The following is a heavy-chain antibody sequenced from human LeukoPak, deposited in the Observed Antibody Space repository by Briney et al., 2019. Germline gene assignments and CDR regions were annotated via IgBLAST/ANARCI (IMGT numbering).Heavy chain of an antibody. J-gene: IGHJ4*02. CDR1: GNYW. V-gene: IGHV3-74*01. CDR3: VSFYETD. CDR2: INSDGSWT. Sequence: GFLRLSCAASGNYWMHWVRQAPGKGLLWVSHINSDGSWTSYADSVKGRFTISKDNAKNTVYLQMNNLRAEDTAVYYCVSFYETDWGRGTLVTVSS. D-gene: IGHD2/OR15-2a*01.